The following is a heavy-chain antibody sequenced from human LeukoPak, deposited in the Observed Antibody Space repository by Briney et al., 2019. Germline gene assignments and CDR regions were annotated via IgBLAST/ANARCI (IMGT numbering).Heavy chain of an antibody. CDR2: INHSGST. J-gene: IGHJ4*02. V-gene: IGHV4-34*01. CDR3: ARLSRDGYSEDY. D-gene: IGHD4-4*01. Sequence: SETLSLTCAVYGGSFSGYYWSWIRQPPGKGLEWIGEINHSGSTNYNPSLKSRVTISVDTSKNQFSLKLSSVTAADTAVYYCARLSRDGYSEDYWGQGTLVTVSS. CDR1: GGSFSGYY.